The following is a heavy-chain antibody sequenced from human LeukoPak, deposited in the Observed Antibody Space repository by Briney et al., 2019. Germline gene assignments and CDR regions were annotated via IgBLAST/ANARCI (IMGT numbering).Heavy chain of an antibody. CDR2: IYYSGST. D-gene: IGHD1-26*01. V-gene: IGHV4-59*01. CDR1: GGSISSYF. CDR3: AGKLDINSGSYYNWFDP. J-gene: IGHJ5*02. Sequence: SETLSLTCTVSGGSISSYFWSWIRQPPGKGLEWIGYIYYSGSTNYNPSLKSRVTISVDTSKNQFSLKLSSVTAADTAVYYCAGKLDINSGSYYNWFDPLGQGTLVTVSS.